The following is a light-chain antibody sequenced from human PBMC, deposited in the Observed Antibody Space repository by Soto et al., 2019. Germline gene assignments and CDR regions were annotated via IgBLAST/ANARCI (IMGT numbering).Light chain of an antibody. CDR2: EVS. CDR3: SSYTSSSTYV. Sequence: QSVLTQPASVSGSPGQSITISCTGTSSDVGGYNYVSWYQQHPGKAPQLMIYEVSDRPSGVSNRFSGSKSGNTASLTISGLQAEDEADYYCSSYTSSSTYVFGTGTKLTVL. J-gene: IGLJ1*01. V-gene: IGLV2-14*01. CDR1: SSDVGGYNY.